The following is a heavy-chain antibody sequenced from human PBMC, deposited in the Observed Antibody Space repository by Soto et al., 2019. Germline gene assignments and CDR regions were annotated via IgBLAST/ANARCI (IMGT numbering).Heavy chain of an antibody. CDR1: GYSFTSYW. V-gene: IGHV5-10-1*01. CDR3: ARLKVPGVSAQYGTDV. D-gene: IGHD3-10*01. J-gene: IGHJ6*02. Sequence: GESLKISCKGSGYSFTSYWISWVRQMPGKGLEWMGRIDPSDSYTNYSPSFQGHVTISADKSISTAYLQWSSLKASDTAMYYCARLKVPGVSAQYGTDVWGQGTTVTVSS. CDR2: IDPSDSYT.